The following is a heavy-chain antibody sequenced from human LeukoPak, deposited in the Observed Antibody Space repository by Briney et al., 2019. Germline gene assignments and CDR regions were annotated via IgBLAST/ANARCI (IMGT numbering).Heavy chain of an antibody. J-gene: IGHJ6*03. CDR2: MNPNRGNT. Sequence: ASVKVSCKASGYTFTSYDMNWVRQAPGQGLEWMGWMNPNRGNTVYAQKLEGRVTITRKTTIRKAYMEMSSLRDGDTDVYYCARGVTIYYYYYMDVWVKGTTVTVSS. V-gene: IGHV1-8*03. CDR3: ARGVTIYYYYYMDV. D-gene: IGHD3-3*01. CDR1: GYTFTSYD.